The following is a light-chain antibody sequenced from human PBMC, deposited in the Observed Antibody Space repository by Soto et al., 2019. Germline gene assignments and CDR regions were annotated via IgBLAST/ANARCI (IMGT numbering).Light chain of an antibody. J-gene: IGKJ4*01. CDR3: QQYNNWPPVT. V-gene: IGKV3-15*01. Sequence: EIVMTQSPATLSVSPGERATLSCRASQSVSSNLAWYQQKPGQAPRLLIYGASTRATNVPARFSGSGSGTEFTLTISSLQSEDFAVYYCQQYNNWPPVTFGGGTKVEIK. CDR2: GAS. CDR1: QSVSSN.